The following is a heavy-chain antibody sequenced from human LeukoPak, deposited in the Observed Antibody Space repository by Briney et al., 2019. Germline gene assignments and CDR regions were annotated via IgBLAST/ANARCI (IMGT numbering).Heavy chain of an antibody. CDR1: GFSFSRYW. V-gene: IGHV3-74*01. Sequence: GGSLRLSCAASGFSFSRYWMHWVRQTPGKGLVWVSYIDTEGSTTRYADSVKGRFTIFRDNAKNSLYLQMNSLRAEDTAVYYCARSIMHTITTGEFWGRGTLVTVSS. CDR3: ARSIMHTITTGEF. CDR2: IDTEGSTT. J-gene: IGHJ4*02. D-gene: IGHD5-12*01.